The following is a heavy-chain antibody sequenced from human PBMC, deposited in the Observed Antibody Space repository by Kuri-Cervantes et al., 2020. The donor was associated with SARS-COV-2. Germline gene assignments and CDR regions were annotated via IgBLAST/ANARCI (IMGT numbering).Heavy chain of an antibody. Sequence: GESLKISCAASGFTFSSYAMSWVRQAPGKGLEWVSVIYSGGSTYYADSVKGRFTISRDNSKNTLYLQMNSLRAEDTAVYYCARDLLWSGYFSGSSNYYMDVWGKGTTVTVSS. D-gene: IGHD3-3*01. J-gene: IGHJ6*03. CDR1: GFTFSSYA. V-gene: IGHV3-66*02. CDR2: IYSGGST. CDR3: ARDLLWSGYFSGSSNYYMDV.